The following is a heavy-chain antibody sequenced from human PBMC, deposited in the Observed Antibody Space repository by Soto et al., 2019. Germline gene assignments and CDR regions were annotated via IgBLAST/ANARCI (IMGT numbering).Heavy chain of an antibody. CDR2: IYYSGST. D-gene: IGHD2-2*01. CDR3: ARDTVVPAATVGYYGMDV. J-gene: IGHJ6*02. Sequence: TLSLTCTVSGGSISSGGYYWSWIRQHPGKGLEWIGYIYYSGSTYYNPSLKSRVTISVDTSKNQFSLKLSSVTAADTAVYYCARDTVVPAATVGYYGMDVWGQGTTVTVSS. CDR1: GGSISSGGYY. V-gene: IGHV4-31*03.